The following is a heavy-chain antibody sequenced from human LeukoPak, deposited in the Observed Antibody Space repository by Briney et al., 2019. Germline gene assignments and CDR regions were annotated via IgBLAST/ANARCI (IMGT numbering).Heavy chain of an antibody. CDR2: IYTSGST. CDR3: ARDRSSSSWYYYYYMDV. CDR1: GGSISSGSYY. D-gene: IGHD6-13*01. J-gene: IGHJ6*03. V-gene: IGHV4-61*02. Sequence: NPSQTLSLTCTVAGGSISSGSYYCSWIRQPAGKGLEWFGRIYTSGSTNYNPSLKSRVTISVDTSKNHLSLKLSSVTAADTAVYYCARDRSSSSWYYYYYMDVWGKGTTVTVSS.